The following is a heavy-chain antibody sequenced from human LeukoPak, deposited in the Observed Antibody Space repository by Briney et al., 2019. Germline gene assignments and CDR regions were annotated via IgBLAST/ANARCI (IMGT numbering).Heavy chain of an antibody. Sequence: SETLSLTCTVSGGSISTYYWSWIRQSPGKGLEWIVHMYYGGSTKYNPSFKSRVTMSVDTSKNQFSLSLTSVTAADSAIYYCASIYYYGSGSHFGNWGQGALVTVSS. CDR3: ASIYYYGSGSHFGN. CDR1: GGSISTYY. V-gene: IGHV4-59*08. J-gene: IGHJ4*02. D-gene: IGHD3-10*01. CDR2: MYYGGST.